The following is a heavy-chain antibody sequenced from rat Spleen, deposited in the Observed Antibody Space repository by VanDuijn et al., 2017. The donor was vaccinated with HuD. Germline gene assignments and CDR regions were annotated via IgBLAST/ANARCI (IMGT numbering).Heavy chain of an antibody. D-gene: IGHD1-11*01. Sequence: QVQLKESGPGLVQPSQTLSLTCTVSGFSLTSYSVSWVRQPPGKGLEWVGAIWRGGSTDYNSALKNRLSISRDTSKSQVLLKMSSLQTEDTATYYCARHRYGGYPYYFDYWGQGVMVTVSS. CDR3: ARHRYGGYPYYFDY. V-gene: IGHV2-15*01. CDR1: GFSLTSYS. J-gene: IGHJ2*01. CDR2: IWRGGST.